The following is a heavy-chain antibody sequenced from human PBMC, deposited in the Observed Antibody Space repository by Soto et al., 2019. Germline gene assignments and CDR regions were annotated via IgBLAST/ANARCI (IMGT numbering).Heavy chain of an antibody. V-gene: IGHV1-8*01. CDR3: VRATEACASASCYNF. CDR1: GYTFTNYD. J-gene: IGHJ4*02. Sequence: ASVKVSCKASGYTFTNYDINWVRQASGQGPEWMGWMNPNRGNTGYAQKFKGRVTMTRSTSISTAYMELSSLRSEDTAVYYCVRATEACASASCYNFWGQGTLVTVSS. CDR2: MNPNRGNT. D-gene: IGHD2-2*02.